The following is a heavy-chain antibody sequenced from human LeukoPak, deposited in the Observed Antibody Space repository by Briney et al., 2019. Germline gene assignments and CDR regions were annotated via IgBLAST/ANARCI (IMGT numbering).Heavy chain of an antibody. Sequence: GGSLRLSCAASGFTFSSYGMHWVRQAPGKGLEWVAFIRYDGSNKYYADSVKGRFTISRDNSKNTLYLQMNSLRAEDTAVYYCARWRRGYSYGPKGGFDPWGQGTLVTVSS. J-gene: IGHJ5*02. CDR3: ARWRRGYSYGPKGGFDP. V-gene: IGHV3-30*02. CDR2: IRYDGSNK. D-gene: IGHD5-18*01. CDR1: GFTFSSYG.